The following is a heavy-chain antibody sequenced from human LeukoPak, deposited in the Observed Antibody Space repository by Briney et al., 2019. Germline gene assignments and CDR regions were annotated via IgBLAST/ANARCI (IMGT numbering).Heavy chain of an antibody. CDR1: GGSISSGDYY. Sequence: SETLSLTCTVSGGSISSGDYYWSWIRQPPGKGLEWIGYIYYSGSTYYNPSLKSRVTISVDTSKNQFSPKLSSVTAADTAVYYCARDRVGATGLGAFDIWGQGTMVTVSS. D-gene: IGHD1-26*01. J-gene: IGHJ3*02. CDR3: ARDRVGATGLGAFDI. V-gene: IGHV4-30-4*08. CDR2: IYYSGST.